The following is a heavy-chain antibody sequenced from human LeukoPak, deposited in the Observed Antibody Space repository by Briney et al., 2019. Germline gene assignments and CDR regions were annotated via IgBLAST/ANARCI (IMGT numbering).Heavy chain of an antibody. CDR3: ARVSGPLSLWWLPPVDY. CDR2: IKQDGSEK. J-gene: IGHJ4*02. CDR1: GFTFSSYW. V-gene: IGHV3-7*01. D-gene: IGHD5-12*01. Sequence: PGGSLRLSCAASGFTFSSYWMSWVRQAPGKGLEWVANIKQDGSEKYYVDSVKGRFTISRDNAKNSLYLQMNSLRAEDTAVYYCARVSGPLSLWWLPPVDYWGQGTLVTVSS.